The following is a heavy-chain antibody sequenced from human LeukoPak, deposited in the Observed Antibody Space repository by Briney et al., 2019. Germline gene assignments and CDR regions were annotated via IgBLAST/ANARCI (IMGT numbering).Heavy chain of an antibody. CDR3: ATAGGDGSRMGFDP. J-gene: IGHJ5*02. D-gene: IGHD2-15*01. V-gene: IGHV3-74*01. Sequence: PGGSLRLSCGGSGFTFSSYAMSWVRQTPGKGLVWVSCISADGSVTRYADSVKGRFTISRDNTKSTLYLQMHSLRAEDTAVYYCATAGGDGSRMGFDPWGQGTLVTVSS. CDR1: GFTFSSYA. CDR2: ISADGSVT.